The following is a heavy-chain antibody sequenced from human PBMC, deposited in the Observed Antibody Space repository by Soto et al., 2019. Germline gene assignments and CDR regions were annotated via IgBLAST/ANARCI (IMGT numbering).Heavy chain of an antibody. V-gene: IGHV3-23*01. J-gene: IGHJ4*02. CDR3: AKDHPPYAPSFYYFDY. CDR1: GFTFSSYA. CDR2: ISGSGGST. D-gene: IGHD3-3*01. Sequence: QAGGSLRLSCAASGFTFSSYAMSWVRQAPGKGLEWVSAISGSGGSTYYADSVKGRFTISRDNSKNTLYLQMNSLRAEDTAVYYCAKDHPPYAPSFYYFDYWGQGTLVTVSS.